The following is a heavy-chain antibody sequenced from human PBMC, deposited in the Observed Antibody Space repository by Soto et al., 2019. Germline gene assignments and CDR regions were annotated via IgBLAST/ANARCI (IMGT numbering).Heavy chain of an antibody. CDR2: ISYDGTNK. Sequence: HPGGSLRLSCAASGFMFSAYAMLWVRQAPGKGLEWVAAISYDGTNKYYAGSIKGRFTISRDNSANTLFLQVNSLRREDTAMYYCARDPSPYTSGWYGIDFWGHGTLVTVSS. J-gene: IGHJ4*01. V-gene: IGHV3-30*04. D-gene: IGHD6-19*01. CDR1: GFMFSAYA. CDR3: ARDPSPYTSGWYGIDF.